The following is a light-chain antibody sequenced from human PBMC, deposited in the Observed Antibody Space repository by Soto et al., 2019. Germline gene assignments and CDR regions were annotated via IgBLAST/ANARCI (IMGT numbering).Light chain of an antibody. CDR3: QQCRNWPLT. Sequence: EIVIRQSPATLSVSLEEGATLSCKASQNVYNNLAWYQQRPGQPPRLLIYDASTRATGISARFSGSGYGTEFTLTISSLQSEDFAVYFCQQCRNWPLTFGGGT. CDR1: QNVYNN. V-gene: IGKV3-15*01. CDR2: DAS. J-gene: IGKJ4*01.